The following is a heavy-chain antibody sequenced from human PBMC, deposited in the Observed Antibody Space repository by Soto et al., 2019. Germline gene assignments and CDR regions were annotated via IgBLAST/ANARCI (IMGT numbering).Heavy chain of an antibody. V-gene: IGHV3-30-3*01. J-gene: IGHJ3*02. CDR2: ILYDGSNE. CDR3: AREAYYYDSSGYYVVGAFDI. D-gene: IGHD3-22*01. CDR1: GFTFSSYA. Sequence: QVQLVESGGGVVQPGRSLRLSCAASGFTFSSYAMHWVRQAPGKGLEWVAVILYDGSNEYYADSVKGRFTISRDNSKNTRYLQMNSLRAEDTAVYYCAREAYYYDSSGYYVVGAFDIWGQGTMVTVSS.